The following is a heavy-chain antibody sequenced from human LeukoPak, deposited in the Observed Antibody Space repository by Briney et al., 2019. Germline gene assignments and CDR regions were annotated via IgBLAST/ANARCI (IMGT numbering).Heavy chain of an antibody. J-gene: IGHJ6*02. Sequence: PGGSLRLSCAASGVTFSSYSMNWVRQAPGKGLEWVSSISSSSSYIYYADSVKGRFTISRDNAKNSLYLQMNSLRAEDTAVYYCAREDYGGYYGMDVWGQGTTATVSS. D-gene: IGHD4-23*01. CDR1: GVTFSSYS. CDR2: ISSSSSYI. V-gene: IGHV3-21*01. CDR3: AREDYGGYYGMDV.